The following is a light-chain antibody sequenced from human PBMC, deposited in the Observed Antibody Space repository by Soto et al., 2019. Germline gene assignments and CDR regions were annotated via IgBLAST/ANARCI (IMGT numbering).Light chain of an antibody. CDR1: ISNIGSNH. Sequence: QSVLTQPPSASGTPGQRVTISCSGTISNIGSNHVYWYQQLPGMAPTLLIYRNNQRPSGVPDRFSGSKSGPSASLAISGLLSEDEADYYCATWADRLSGRGVFGTGTKLTVL. J-gene: IGLJ1*01. V-gene: IGLV1-47*01. CDR2: RNN. CDR3: ATWADRLSGRGV.